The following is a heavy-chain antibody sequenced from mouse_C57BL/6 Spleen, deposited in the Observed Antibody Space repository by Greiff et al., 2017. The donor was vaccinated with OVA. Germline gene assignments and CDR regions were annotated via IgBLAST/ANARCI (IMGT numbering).Heavy chain of an antibody. CDR2: ISSGGSYT. CDR1: GFTFSSYG. J-gene: IGHJ1*03. CDR3: ARQHYYYGSSGYFDV. V-gene: IGHV5-6*01. Sequence: EVKLVESGGDLVKPGGSLKLSCAASGFTFSSYGMSWVRQTPDKRLEWVAPISSGGSYTYSPDSVKGRFTISRDNATNTLYLQMSSLKSEDTAMYYCARQHYYYGSSGYFDVWGTGTTVTVSS. D-gene: IGHD1-1*01.